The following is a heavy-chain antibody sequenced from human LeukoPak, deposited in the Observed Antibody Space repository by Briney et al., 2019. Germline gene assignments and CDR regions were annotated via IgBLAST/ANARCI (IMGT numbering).Heavy chain of an antibody. J-gene: IGHJ5*02. D-gene: IGHD3-3*01. V-gene: IGHV4-61*08. CDR1: GGSISSGGYY. CDR2: IYYSGST. CDR3: ARARYDFWSGKTAPEYYNWFDP. Sequence: SETLSLTCTVSGGSISSGGYYWSWVRQHPGKGLEWIGYIYYSGSTNYNPSLKSRVTISVDTSKNQFSLKLSSVTAADTAVYYCARARYDFWSGKTAPEYYNWFDPWGQGTLVTVSS.